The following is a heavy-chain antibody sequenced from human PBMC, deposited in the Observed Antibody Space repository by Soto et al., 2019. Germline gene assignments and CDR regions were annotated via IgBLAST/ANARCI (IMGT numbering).Heavy chain of an antibody. CDR2: ISPNSGAP. CDR3: AKNPPPGTGRWSESFDH. CDR1: GDTFNTYS. Sequence: ASVKVSCKASGDTFNTYSISWVRQAPGQGLEWIGGISPNSGAPHYAQKFQDRATITADTSTSTTYLELRGLISDDTAVYYCAKNPPPGTGRWSESFDHWGQVTLVTVSS. D-gene: IGHD1-1*01. V-gene: IGHV1-69*06. J-gene: IGHJ5*02.